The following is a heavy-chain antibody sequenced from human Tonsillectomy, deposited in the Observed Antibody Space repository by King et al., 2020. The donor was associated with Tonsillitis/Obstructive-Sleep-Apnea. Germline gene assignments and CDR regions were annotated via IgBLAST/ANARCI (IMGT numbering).Heavy chain of an antibody. CDR3: AREDYYGSGHNDY. V-gene: IGHV3-64*01. CDR1: GFTFNRYA. Sequence: VQLVESGGGLVQPGGSLRLSCAASGFTFNRYAMHWVRQAPGKGLEYVSAINFNGGSTYYANSVKGRFTISRDNSKNTLYLQMGSLTLEDMAVYYCAREDYYGSGHNDYWGQGTLVTVSS. CDR2: INFNGGST. D-gene: IGHD3-10*01. J-gene: IGHJ4*02.